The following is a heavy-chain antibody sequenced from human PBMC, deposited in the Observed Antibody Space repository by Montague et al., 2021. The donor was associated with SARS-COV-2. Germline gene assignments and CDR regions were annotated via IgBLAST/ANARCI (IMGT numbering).Heavy chain of an antibody. D-gene: IGHD6-13*01. CDR3: ARDVVAAPGTFDY. J-gene: IGHJ4*02. V-gene: IGHV4-4*07. Sequence: SETLSLTCTVSGDSISYFYWSWIRQPAGKGLEWIGRVSASGSTYYNPSLNSRVTMSVDTSKKQFSLRLSPVTAADTAVYYCARDVVAAPGTFDYWGQGTLVTVSS. CDR1: GDSISYFY. CDR2: VSASGST.